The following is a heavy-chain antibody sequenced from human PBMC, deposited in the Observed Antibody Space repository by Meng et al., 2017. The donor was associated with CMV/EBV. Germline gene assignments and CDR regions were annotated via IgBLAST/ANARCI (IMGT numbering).Heavy chain of an antibody. J-gene: IGHJ6*02. CDR1: GFTFSSYG. CDR3: AKDTIFGVDLNYYGMDV. D-gene: IGHD3-3*01. CDR2: IRYDGSNK. V-gene: IGHV3-30*02. Sequence: GESLKISCAASGFTFSSYGMHWARQAPGKGLEWVAFIRYDGSNKYYADSVKGRFTISRDNSKNTLYLQMNSLRAEDTAVYYCAKDTIFGVDLNYYGMDVWGQGTTVTVSS.